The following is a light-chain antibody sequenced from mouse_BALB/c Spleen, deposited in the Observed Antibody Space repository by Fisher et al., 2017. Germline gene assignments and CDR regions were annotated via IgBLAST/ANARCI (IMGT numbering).Light chain of an antibody. Sequence: IVITQSPAIMSASLGERVTMTCTASSSVSSSYLHWYQQKPGSSPRLLIYDTSNLASGVPVRFSGSGSGTSYSLTISRMEAEDAATYYCQQWSSYPLTFGGGTKLEIK. CDR1: SSVSS. CDR2: DTS. J-gene: IGKJ2*01. V-gene: IGKV4-55*01. CDR3: QQWSSYPLT.